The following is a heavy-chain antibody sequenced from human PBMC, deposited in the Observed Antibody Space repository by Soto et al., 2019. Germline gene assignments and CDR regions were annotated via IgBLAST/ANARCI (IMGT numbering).Heavy chain of an antibody. CDR3: ARSFTKSRRGGVAFDY. CDR1: GGTISNFA. J-gene: IGHJ4*02. Sequence: QVQLVQSGAEVKKPGSSVKVSCTTSGGTISNFAINWVRQAPGQGLEWMGGIVPIGGTTNYAEKFQGRVTITADASRSTAYMDLSSLRSDDTAVYYCARSFTKSRRGGVAFDYWGQGTLLTVSP. D-gene: IGHD3-3*01. CDR2: IVPIGGTT. V-gene: IGHV1-69*01.